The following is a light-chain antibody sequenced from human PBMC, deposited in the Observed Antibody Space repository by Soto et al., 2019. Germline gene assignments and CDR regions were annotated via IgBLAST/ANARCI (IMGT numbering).Light chain of an antibody. CDR1: SSDVGAYHY. J-gene: IGLJ2*01. CDR2: EVS. V-gene: IGLV2-14*01. Sequence: QSVLTQPASVSGSPGQSITISCTGTSSDVGAYHYVSWYQQHPGNAPKLMIYEVSNRPSGVSNRFSGSKSGNTASLTISGLQAEDAADYYCQSYDSSLSGIVVFGGGTKLTVL. CDR3: QSYDSSLSGIVV.